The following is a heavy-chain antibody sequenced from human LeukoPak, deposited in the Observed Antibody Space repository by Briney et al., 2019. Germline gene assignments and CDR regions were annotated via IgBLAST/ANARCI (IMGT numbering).Heavy chain of an antibody. J-gene: IGHJ4*02. V-gene: IGHV3-53*05. CDR2: IYSGGRT. D-gene: IGHD3-22*01. CDR1: GFIVSSNY. CDR3: ARDLVGGWDDSSGYYYGYFDY. Sequence: GGSLRLSCAASGFIVSSNYMSWVRQAPGKGLESVSVIYSGGRTYYADSVKGRFTISRDNSRNTLYLQMNSLRAEDTAVYYCARDLVGGWDDSSGYYYGYFDYWGQGTLVTVSS.